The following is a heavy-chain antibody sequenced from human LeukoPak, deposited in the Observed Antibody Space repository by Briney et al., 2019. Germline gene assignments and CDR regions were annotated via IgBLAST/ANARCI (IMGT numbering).Heavy chain of an antibody. CDR3: ARHSRDYYDSSGYYIFDY. J-gene: IGHJ4*02. CDR1: GGSISSYY. V-gene: IGHV4-59*04. D-gene: IGHD3-22*01. Sequence: SETLSLTCTVSGGSISSYYWSWIRQPPGKGLEWIGYIYYSGSTYYNPSLKSRVTISVDTSKNQFSLKLSSVTAADRAVYYCARHSRDYYDSSGYYIFDYWGQGTLVTVSS. CDR2: IYYSGST.